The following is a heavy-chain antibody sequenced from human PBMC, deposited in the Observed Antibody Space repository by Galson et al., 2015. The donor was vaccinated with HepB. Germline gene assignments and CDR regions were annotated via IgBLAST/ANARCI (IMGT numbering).Heavy chain of an antibody. CDR3: ARGLAVAGTGYYYGMDV. CDR2: IWYDGSNK. J-gene: IGHJ6*02. Sequence: SLRLSCAASGFTFSSYGMHWVRQAPGKGLEWVAVIWYDGSNKYYADSVKGRFTISRDNSKNTLYLQMNSLRAEDTAVYYCARGLAVAGTGYYYGMDVWGQGTTVTVSS. D-gene: IGHD6-19*01. V-gene: IGHV3-33*01. CDR1: GFTFSSYG.